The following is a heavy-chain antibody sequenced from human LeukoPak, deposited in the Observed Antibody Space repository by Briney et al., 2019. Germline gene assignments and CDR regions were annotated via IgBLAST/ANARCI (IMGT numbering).Heavy chain of an antibody. V-gene: IGHV4-4*07. CDR3: VRESSGNYYNPLGYMDV. J-gene: IGHJ6*03. CDR2: IFTSGIT. CDR1: GGSISIYY. D-gene: IGHD3-10*01. Sequence: SETLSLTCTVSGGSISIYYWNWIRQPAGKGLEWIGRIFTSGITNYDPSLKSRVTMSVDTSKNQFSLNLSSVTAADTAVYYCVRESSGNYYNPLGYMDVWGKGTTVTVSS.